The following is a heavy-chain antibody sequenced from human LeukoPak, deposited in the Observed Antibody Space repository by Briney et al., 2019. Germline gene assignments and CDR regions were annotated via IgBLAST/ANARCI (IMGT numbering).Heavy chain of an antibody. J-gene: IGHJ2*01. CDR2: INSDGNST. CDR3: ARPPYSSGSFDL. D-gene: IGHD6-19*01. CDR1: GFTFSSYW. V-gene: IGHV3-74*01. Sequence: GGSLRLSCAASGFTFSSYWMHWVRQAPGKGLVWVSRINSDGNSTIYADSVKGRFTISRDNAENTLYLQMNSLRAEDTAVYYCARPPYSSGSFDLWGRGTLVTVSS.